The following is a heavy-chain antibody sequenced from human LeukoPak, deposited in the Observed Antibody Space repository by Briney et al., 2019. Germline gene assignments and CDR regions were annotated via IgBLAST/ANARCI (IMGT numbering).Heavy chain of an antibody. J-gene: IGHJ4*02. V-gene: IGHV1-8*01. CDR1: GYAFTSYD. Sequence: ASVKVSCKASGYAFTSYDINWVRQATGQGLEWMGWMSPNSGNTGYAQKFQGRVTMTRNTSISTAYMELSSLRFEDTAVYYCARTTSLVSSSWTYWGQGTLVTVSS. CDR2: MSPNSGNT. CDR3: ARTTSLVSSSWTY. D-gene: IGHD6-13*01.